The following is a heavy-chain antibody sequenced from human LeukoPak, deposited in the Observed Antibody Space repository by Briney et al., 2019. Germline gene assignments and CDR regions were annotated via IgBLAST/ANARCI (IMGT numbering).Heavy chain of an antibody. D-gene: IGHD6-19*01. V-gene: IGHV1-58*02. CDR2: IVVGSGNT. J-gene: IGHJ4*02. Sequence: SVKVSCKASGFTFSSSAMQWVRQACGQRLEWIGWIVVGSGNTKYAQEFQGRVTITRDMSTSTVHMELSSLRSEDTAVYYCAADGGGDSSSWYRAGLWGQGTLVTVSS. CDR1: GFTFSSSA. CDR3: AADGGGDSSSWYRAGL.